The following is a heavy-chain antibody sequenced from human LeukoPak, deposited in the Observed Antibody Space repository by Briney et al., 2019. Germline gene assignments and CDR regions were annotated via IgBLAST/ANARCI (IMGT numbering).Heavy chain of an antibody. V-gene: IGHV3-53*01. D-gene: IGHD6-19*01. CDR3: AKDDWVGIAVAGPGGFDY. CDR2: IYSGGST. Sequence: PGGSLRLSCAASGFTVSSNYMSWVRQAPGKGLEWVSVIYSGGSTYYADSVKGRFTISRDNSKNTLYLQMNSLRAEDTAVYYCAKDDWVGIAVAGPGGFDYWGQGTLVTVSS. J-gene: IGHJ4*02. CDR1: GFTVSSNY.